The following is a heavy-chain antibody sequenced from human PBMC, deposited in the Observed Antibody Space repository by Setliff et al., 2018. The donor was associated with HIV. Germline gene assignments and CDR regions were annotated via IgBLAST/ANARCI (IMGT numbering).Heavy chain of an antibody. J-gene: IGHJ4*03. D-gene: IGHD2-15*01. V-gene: IGHV3-21*06. Sequence: GGSLRLSCAASGFTFSGYNLNWVRQAPGKGLEWVSSISGSSGYEYYADSVKGRFTISRVSAKNSLYLHTSSLEAEDTAVYYCARDFCGSSCSSGYGYFDHWGQGTMVTVSS. CDR2: ISGSSGYE. CDR3: ARDFCGSSCSSGYGYFDH. CDR1: GFTFSGYN.